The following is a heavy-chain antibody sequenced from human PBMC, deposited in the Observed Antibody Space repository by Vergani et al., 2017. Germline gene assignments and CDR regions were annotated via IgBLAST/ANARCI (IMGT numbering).Heavy chain of an antibody. V-gene: IGHV4-4*07. Sequence: QVQLQESGPGLVKPSETLSLTCSVSTESLSRYYWSWLRQPAGKGLEWIGRVFSSGSTVYNPALKSRVIMSLDTSKKQLSLNLTSVTAADTAVYYCAKGPTSSRGYFDHWGQGTLVIASS. CDR3: AKGPTSSRGYFDH. CDR2: VFSSGST. J-gene: IGHJ4*03. CDR1: TESLSRYY. D-gene: IGHD5-24*01.